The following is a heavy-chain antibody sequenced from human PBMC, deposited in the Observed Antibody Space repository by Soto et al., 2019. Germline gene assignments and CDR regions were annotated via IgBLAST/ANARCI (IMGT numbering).Heavy chain of an antibody. D-gene: IGHD3-3*01. CDR1: GYSFTSYW. CDR2: IDPSDSYT. V-gene: IGHV5-10-1*01. J-gene: IGHJ6*02. CDR3: ESPSPSITIFGVVTAEYYGMDV. Sequence: PGESLKISCKGSGYSFTSYWISWVRQMPGKGLEWMGRIDPSDSYTNYSPSFQGHVTISADKSISTAYLQWSSLKASDTAMYYCESPSPSITIFGVVTAEYYGMDVWGQGNTVTVSS.